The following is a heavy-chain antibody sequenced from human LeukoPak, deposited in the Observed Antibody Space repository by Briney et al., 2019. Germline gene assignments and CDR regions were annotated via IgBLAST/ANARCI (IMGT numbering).Heavy chain of an antibody. CDR3: ARASVLWFGELLGFDY. V-gene: IGHV1-2*02. J-gene: IGHJ4*02. Sequence: ASVKVSCKASGYTFTGYYMHWVRQAPGQGLEWMGWINPNSGGTNYAQKFQGRVTMTRDTSISTAYMELSRLRSDDTAVYYCARASVLWFGELLGFDYWGQGTLVTVSS. CDR1: GYTFTGYY. CDR2: INPNSGGT. D-gene: IGHD3-10*01.